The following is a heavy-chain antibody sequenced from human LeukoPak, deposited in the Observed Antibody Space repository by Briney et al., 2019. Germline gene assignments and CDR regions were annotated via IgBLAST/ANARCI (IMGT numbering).Heavy chain of an antibody. CDR2: IYSGGST. CDR1: GFTVSSNY. D-gene: IGHD5-12*01. Sequence: PGGSLRLSCAASGFTVSSNYMSWVRQAPGKGLEWVSVIYSGGSTYYADSVKGRFTISRDNSKNTLYLQMNSLRAEDTAVYYCARDSVPTYGGYDTVGSSYYYYGMDVWGQGTTVTVSS. CDR3: ARDSVPTYGGYDTVGSSYYYYGMDV. V-gene: IGHV3-53*01. J-gene: IGHJ6*02.